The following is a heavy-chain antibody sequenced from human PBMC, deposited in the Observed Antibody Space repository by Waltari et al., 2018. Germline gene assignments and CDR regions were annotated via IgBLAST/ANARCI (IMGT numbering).Heavy chain of an antibody. CDR3: AILGSLAVAGTELDWYFDL. V-gene: IGHV1-24*01. Sequence: QVQLVQSGAEVKKPGASVKVSCKVSGYTLTDLSMHWVRQAPGKGLGWKGGFDPEDGETIYAQKVQGRVTMTEDTSTDTAYMELSSLRSEDTAVYYCAILGSLAVAGTELDWYFDLWGRGTLVTVSS. CDR2: FDPEDGET. CDR1: GYTLTDLS. D-gene: IGHD6-19*01. J-gene: IGHJ2*01.